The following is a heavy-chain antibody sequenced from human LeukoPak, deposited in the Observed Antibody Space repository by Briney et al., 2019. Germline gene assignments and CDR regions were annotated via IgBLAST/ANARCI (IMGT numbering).Heavy chain of an antibody. Sequence: ETLCLTCTVSGGSVSSGSYYWNWIRQPPGQGLEGIVYFYYSGSTNYNPFSYNRVTISLDTSKNQFSLKLSSVTAADTAVYYCARSPNSSGWYTYWGQRTLVSDSS. CDR3: ARSPNSSGWYTY. V-gene: IGHV4-61*01. CDR1: GGSVSSGSYY. D-gene: IGHD6-19*01. J-gene: IGHJ4*02. CDR2: FYYSGST.